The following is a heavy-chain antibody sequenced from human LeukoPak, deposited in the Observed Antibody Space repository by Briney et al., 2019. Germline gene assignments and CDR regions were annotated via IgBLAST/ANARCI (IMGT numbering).Heavy chain of an antibody. CDR2: MYHSGST. CDR1: GYSISSGHY. CDR3: ARGPRFGELLWHWFDP. V-gene: IGHV4-38-2*02. J-gene: IGHJ5*02. Sequence: ASETLSLTCTVCGYSISSGHYWGWIRQPPGKGLEWIGSMYHSGSTYYNPPLKSRVTISEDTSKNQFSLKLRSVTAADTAVYYCARGPRFGELLWHWFDPWGQGTLVTVSS. D-gene: IGHD3-10*01.